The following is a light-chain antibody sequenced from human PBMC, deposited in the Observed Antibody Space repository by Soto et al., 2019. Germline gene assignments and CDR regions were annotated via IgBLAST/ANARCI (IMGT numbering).Light chain of an antibody. Sequence: VMTQSPATLSVSPGDGAALSCRASQSVSSNLVWYQHRPGQAPRVLIYAASTRDTDIQARFSGSGSGTDFTLTIRSLQSDDYAIYYCKQHNDWPTCGQGTRLEIK. CDR2: AAS. CDR3: KQHNDWPT. V-gene: IGKV3-15*01. CDR1: QSVSSN. J-gene: IGKJ5*01.